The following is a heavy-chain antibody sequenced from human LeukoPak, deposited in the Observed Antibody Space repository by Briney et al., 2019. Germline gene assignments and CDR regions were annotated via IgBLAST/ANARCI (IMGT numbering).Heavy chain of an antibody. J-gene: IGHJ4*02. D-gene: IGHD1-26*01. CDR1: GFTFSSYW. CDR2: TKQDGGEK. V-gene: IGHV3-7*01. CDR3: ARIRWAGGTWAFDY. Sequence: PGGSLRLSCAASGFTFSSYWMGWVRPAAGKGLEWVANTKQDGGEKYYVDPVKGRFTISRDNAKNSLDLQMNSLRAEDTALYYCARIRWAGGTWAFDYWGQGTLVTVSS.